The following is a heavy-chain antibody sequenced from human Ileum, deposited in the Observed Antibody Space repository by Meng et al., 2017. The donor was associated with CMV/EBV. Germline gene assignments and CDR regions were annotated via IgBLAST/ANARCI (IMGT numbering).Heavy chain of an antibody. CDR2: VYYSGTT. J-gene: IGHJ4*02. CDR3: ARNVGFYSSQIAY. D-gene: IGHD3-3*01. V-gene: IGHV4-39*07. Sequence: ESGHGLVKLSETLSLTCTASGGSTTSSTYCWCLIRQPPGKGLEWIGSVYYSGTTYYNPSLKSRVNMSIDTSKNRFSLKLSSATAADTAVYYCARNVGFYSSQIAYWGQGALVTVSS. CDR1: GGSTTSSTYC.